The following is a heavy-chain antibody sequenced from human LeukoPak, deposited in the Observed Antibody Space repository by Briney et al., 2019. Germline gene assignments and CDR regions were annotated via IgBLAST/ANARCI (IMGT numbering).Heavy chain of an antibody. CDR2: IHCSGST. Sequence: SETLSLTCTVSGGSISGYYWSWTRQPPGKGLEWIGYIHCSGSTRYNPSLENRVTISVDTSKNQFSLNLTSVTAADTAVYYCASRAAFCGDDCFRFDYWGQGTLVTVSS. J-gene: IGHJ4*02. CDR1: GGSISGYY. V-gene: IGHV4-59*01. CDR3: ASRAAFCGDDCFRFDY. D-gene: IGHD2-21*02.